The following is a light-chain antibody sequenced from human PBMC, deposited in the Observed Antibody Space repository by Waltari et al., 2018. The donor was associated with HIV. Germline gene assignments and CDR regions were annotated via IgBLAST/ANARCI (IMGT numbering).Light chain of an antibody. J-gene: IGKJ2*01. V-gene: IGKV1-5*03. Sequence: DIQMTQSPSTLSASIGGGVTITCRASRSICNWLAWYQQSPGQAPNLLISKASNLEGGVPSNFSGSGSGTHFTLTISGLRPDDFATYYCQQYSDFPVTFGQGIKL. CDR3: QQYSDFPVT. CDR2: KAS. CDR1: RSICNW.